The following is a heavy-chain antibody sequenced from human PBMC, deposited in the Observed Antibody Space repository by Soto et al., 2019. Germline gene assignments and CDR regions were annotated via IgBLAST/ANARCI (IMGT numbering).Heavy chain of an antibody. CDR1: GYTFTSYG. J-gene: IGHJ4*02. CDR3: ARGGITMVRGVIIETADFDY. Sequence: QVQLVQSGAEVKKPGASVKVSCKASGYTFTSYGISWVRQAPGQGLEWMGWISAYNGNTNYAQKLQGRVTMTTDTSTSTAYMELRSLRSDDTAVYYCARGGITMVRGVIIETADFDYWGQGTLVTVSS. V-gene: IGHV1-18*01. CDR2: ISAYNGNT. D-gene: IGHD3-10*01.